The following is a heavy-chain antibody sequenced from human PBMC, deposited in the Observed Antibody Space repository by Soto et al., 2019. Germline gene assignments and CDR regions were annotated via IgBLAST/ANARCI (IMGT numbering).Heavy chain of an antibody. CDR3: ARVAQGPDSSGWYNG. D-gene: IGHD6-19*01. Sequence: ASMKVSCKASGYTFTSYGISWVRQAPGQGLEWMGWISAYNGNTNYAQKLQGRVTMTTDTSTSTAYMELRSLRSDDTAVYYCARVAQGPDSSGWYNGWGQGTLVTVSS. V-gene: IGHV1-18*01. CDR1: GYTFTSYG. J-gene: IGHJ4*02. CDR2: ISAYNGNT.